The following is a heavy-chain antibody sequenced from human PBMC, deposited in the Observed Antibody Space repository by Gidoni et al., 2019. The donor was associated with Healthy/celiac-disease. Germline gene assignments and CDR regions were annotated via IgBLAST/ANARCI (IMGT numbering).Heavy chain of an antibody. V-gene: IGHV3-74*01. Sequence: EVQLVESGGGLVQPGGSLRLSCAASGFPFSSYWMHWVRQAPGKGLVWVSRINSDGSSTSYADSVKGRFTISRDNAKNTLYLQMNSLRAEDTAVYYCARQYYYDSSGYYYGPGDAFDIWGQGTMVTVSS. CDR3: ARQYYYDSSGYYYGPGDAFDI. D-gene: IGHD3-22*01. CDR1: GFPFSSYW. CDR2: INSDGSST. J-gene: IGHJ3*02.